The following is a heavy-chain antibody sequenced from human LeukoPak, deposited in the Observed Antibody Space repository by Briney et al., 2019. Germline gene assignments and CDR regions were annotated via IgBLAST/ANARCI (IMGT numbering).Heavy chain of an antibody. CDR2: IYYSGST. Sequence: SETLSLTCTVSGGSISSYYWSWIRQPPGKGLEWIGYIYYSGSTNYNPSLKSRVTISVDTSKNQFTLKLSSVTAADTAVYYCARTYLTYYDSSGFEYWGQGTLVTVSS. CDR3: ARTYLTYYDSSGFEY. CDR1: GGSISSYY. J-gene: IGHJ4*02. D-gene: IGHD3-22*01. V-gene: IGHV4-59*01.